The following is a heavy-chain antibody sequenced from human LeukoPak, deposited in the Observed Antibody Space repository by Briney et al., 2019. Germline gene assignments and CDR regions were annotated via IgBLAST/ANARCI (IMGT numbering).Heavy chain of an antibody. Sequence: GGSLRLSCAASGFTFSSHGMHWVRQAPGKGLEWVATIRYDGSKKWYAESVRGRFTISRDDSKNTLFLQMNNLRVEDTAVDYCAREDSSGWYTDYWGQGTLVTVSS. J-gene: IGHJ4*02. CDR1: GFTFSSHG. V-gene: IGHV3-33*01. D-gene: IGHD6-19*01. CDR2: IRYDGSKK. CDR3: AREDSSGWYTDY.